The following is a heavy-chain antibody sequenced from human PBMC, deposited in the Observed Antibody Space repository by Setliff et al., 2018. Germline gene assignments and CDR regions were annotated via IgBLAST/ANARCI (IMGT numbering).Heavy chain of an antibody. D-gene: IGHD3-22*01. J-gene: IGHJ3*02. CDR3: ANGWGYYYDSSGYYSDAFDI. CDR1: GFTFSSYT. CDR2: IRYDGSNK. Sequence: PGGSLRLSCEASGFTFSSYTMTWVRQAPGEGLEWVSFIRYDGSNKYYADSVKGRLTISRDNSKNTLYLQMNSLRAEDTAVYYCANGWGYYYDSSGYYSDAFDIWGQGTMVTVSS. V-gene: IGHV3-30*02.